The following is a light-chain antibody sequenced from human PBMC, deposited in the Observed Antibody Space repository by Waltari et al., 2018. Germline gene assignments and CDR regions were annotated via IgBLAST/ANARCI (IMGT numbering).Light chain of an antibody. V-gene: IGKV3D-15*01. CDR1: QSASRN. CDR3: QQYNNLPPWT. J-gene: IGKJ1*01. Sequence: MGMPQSPATLSVFPGERATLSCRASQSASRNLAWYQQKPGQAPRLLIYDTSTRATGIPARFSGSGSGTEFTLTISSMQSEDFAVYYCQQYNNLPPWTFGQGTRVEIK. CDR2: DTS.